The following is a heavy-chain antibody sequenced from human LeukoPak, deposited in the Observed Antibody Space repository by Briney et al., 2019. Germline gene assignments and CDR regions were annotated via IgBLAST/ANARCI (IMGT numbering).Heavy chain of an antibody. J-gene: IGHJ3*02. CDR2: IWYDGSNK. D-gene: IGHD2-2*03. CDR1: GFTFSSYG. CDR3: ARARDVDIVVVPAADDALDI. V-gene: IGHV3-33*01. Sequence: GGSLRLSCAASGFTFSSYGTHWVRQAPGKGLEWVAVIWYDGSNKYYADSVKGRFTISRDNSKNTLYLQMNSLRAEDTAVYYCARARDVDIVVVPAADDALDIWGQGTMVTVSS.